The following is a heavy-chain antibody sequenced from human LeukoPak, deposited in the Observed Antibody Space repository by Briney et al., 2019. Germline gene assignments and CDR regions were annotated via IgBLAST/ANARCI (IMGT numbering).Heavy chain of an antibody. J-gene: IGHJ6*02. CDR3: ARDGPGSSSWYTDYYYGMDV. CDR2: FDPEDGET. V-gene: IGHV1-24*01. Sequence: ASVKVSCKVSGYTLTELSMHWVRQAPGKGLEWMGGFDPEDGETIYAQKLQGRVTMTTDTSTSTACMELRSLRSEDTAVYYCARDGPGSSSWYTDYYYGMDVWGQGTAVTVSS. CDR1: GYTLTELS. D-gene: IGHD6-13*01.